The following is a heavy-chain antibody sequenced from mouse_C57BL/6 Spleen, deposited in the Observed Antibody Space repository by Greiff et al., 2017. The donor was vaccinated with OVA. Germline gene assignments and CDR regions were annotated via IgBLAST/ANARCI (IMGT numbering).Heavy chain of an antibody. J-gene: IGHJ3*01. D-gene: IGHD1-1*01. Sequence: QVQLKQPGAELVKPGASVKMSCKASGYTFTSYWITWVKQRPGQGLEWIGDISPGSGSTNYNEKFKSKATLTVDTSSSTAYMQLSSLTSEDSAVYYCARGYGSSYWFAYWGQGTLVTVSA. CDR3: ARGYGSSYWFAY. V-gene: IGHV1-55*01. CDR2: ISPGSGST. CDR1: GYTFTSYW.